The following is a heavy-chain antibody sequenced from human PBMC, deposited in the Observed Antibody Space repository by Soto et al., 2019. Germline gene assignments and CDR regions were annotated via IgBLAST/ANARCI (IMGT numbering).Heavy chain of an antibody. CDR2: IYYSGST. CDR3: ARVATSYYFDY. V-gene: IGHV4-30-4*01. Sequence: LSLTCTVSGGSISSGDYYWSWIRQPPGKGLEWIGYIYYSGSTYYNPSLKSRVTISVDTSKNQFSLKLSSVTAADTAVYYCARVATSYYFDYWGQGTLVTVSS. J-gene: IGHJ4*02. CDR1: GGSISSGDYY.